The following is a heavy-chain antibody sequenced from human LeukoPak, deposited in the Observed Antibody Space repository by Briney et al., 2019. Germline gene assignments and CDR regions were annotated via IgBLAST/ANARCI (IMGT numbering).Heavy chain of an antibody. J-gene: IGHJ4*02. CDR1: GYRFTTYW. CDR3: ARQGRDLAY. CDR2: IYPGDSDT. D-gene: IGHD5-24*01. V-gene: IGHV5-51*01. Sequence: GESLQISCKGSGYRFTTYWIGGVRQVPGKGLEWMGIIYPGDSDTRYSPSFQGQVTISADKSISTAYLQWTSLKASDTAMYYCARQGRDLAYWGQGTLVTVSS.